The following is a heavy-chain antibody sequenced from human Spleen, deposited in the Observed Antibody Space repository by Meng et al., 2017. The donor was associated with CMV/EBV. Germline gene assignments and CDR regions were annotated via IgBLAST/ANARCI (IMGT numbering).Heavy chain of an antibody. D-gene: IGHD6-19*01. CDR1: GGSIGNSTW. CDR3: ARDPYATGWAG. J-gene: IGHJ4*02. Sequence: VQRQWPGPVLVQASGTRPLTCAFSGGSIGNSTWWGWVRQPPGKGLEWIGEIYHSGGTNYNPSLRGRVTISLDKSKNQFSLTLRSVTAADTAVYYCARDPYATGWAGWGQGTLVTVSS. V-gene: IGHV4-4*02. CDR2: IYHSGGT.